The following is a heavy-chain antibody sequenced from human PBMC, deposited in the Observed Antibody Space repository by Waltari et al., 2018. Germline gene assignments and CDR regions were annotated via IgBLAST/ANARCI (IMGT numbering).Heavy chain of an antibody. D-gene: IGHD5-18*01. Sequence: QVQLVESGGGVVQPGRSLRLSCAASGFTFSNYGIHWVRQAPGKGLEWVAVRSHDGSNKYYADSVKGRFTISRDNSKNTLYLQMNSLRAEDTAVYYCAKDHHTYGLSAPAYWGQGTLVTVSS. CDR1: GFTFSNYG. CDR3: AKDHHTYGLSAPAY. CDR2: RSHDGSNK. J-gene: IGHJ4*02. V-gene: IGHV3-30*18.